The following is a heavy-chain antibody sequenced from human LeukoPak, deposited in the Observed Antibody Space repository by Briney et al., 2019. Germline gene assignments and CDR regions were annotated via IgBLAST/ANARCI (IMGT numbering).Heavy chain of an antibody. D-gene: IGHD2-21*02. CDR3: AGSLAYCGGDCRLGDY. CDR2: ISGSGGST. CDR1: GITFSSYA. V-gene: IGHV3-23*01. Sequence: GGSLRLSCAASGITFSSYAMSWVRQAPGTGLEWVSAISGSGGSTYYADSVKGRFTISRDNSKNTLFLQMNSLRAEDTAVYYCAGSLAYCGGDCRLGDYWGQGTLVTVSS. J-gene: IGHJ4*02.